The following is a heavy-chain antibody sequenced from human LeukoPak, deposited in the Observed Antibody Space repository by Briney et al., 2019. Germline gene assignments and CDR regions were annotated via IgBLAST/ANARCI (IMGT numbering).Heavy chain of an antibody. CDR3: ALSDYYDSSGYLVVY. Sequence: GASVKVSCKASGYTFTSYDINWVRQATGQGLEWMGWMNPNSGNTGYAQKFQGRVTMTRNTSISTAYMELSSLRSEDTAVYYCALSDYYDSSGYLVVYWGQGTLVTVSS. CDR2: MNPNSGNT. D-gene: IGHD3-22*01. J-gene: IGHJ4*02. CDR1: GYTFTSYD. V-gene: IGHV1-8*01.